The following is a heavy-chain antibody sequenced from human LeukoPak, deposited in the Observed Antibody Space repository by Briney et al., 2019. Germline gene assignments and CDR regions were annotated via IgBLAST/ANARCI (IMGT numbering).Heavy chain of an antibody. CDR2: IYYSGST. CDR3: ARQGAGYSSGWYKDDAFDI. CDR1: GGSISSYY. V-gene: IGHV4-59*08. Sequence: ETLSLTCTVSGGSISSYYWSWIRQPPGKGLEWIGYIYYSGSTNYNPSLKSRVTISVDTSKNQFSLKLSSVTAADTAVYYCARQGAGYSSGWYKDDAFDIWGQGTMVTVSS. D-gene: IGHD6-19*01. J-gene: IGHJ3*02.